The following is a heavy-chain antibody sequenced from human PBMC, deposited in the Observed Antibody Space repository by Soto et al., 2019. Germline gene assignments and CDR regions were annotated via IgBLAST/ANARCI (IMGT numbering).Heavy chain of an antibody. CDR2: IRGKANNYAT. CDR1: GFTFSAYA. D-gene: IGHD2-21*01. V-gene: IGHV3-73*01. J-gene: IGHJ6*02. CDR3: TRLSEGEYSHYGMNV. Sequence: EEQLVESGGGLVQPGGSLKLSCGGSGFTFSAYAVHWVRQASGKGLEWIGRIRGKANNYATASGASVKDRFIVSRDDSKNTAYLQMNSLEPEYTAVYYCTRLSEGEYSHYGMNVWGQGTTVTGSS.